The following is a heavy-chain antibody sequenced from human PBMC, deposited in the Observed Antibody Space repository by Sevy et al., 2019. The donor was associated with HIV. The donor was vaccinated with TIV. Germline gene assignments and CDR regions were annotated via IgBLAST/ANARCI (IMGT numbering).Heavy chain of an antibody. Sequence: GGSLRLSCAASGFTFSSYGMHWVRQAPGKGLEWVAVIWHDGGNKYNADSVKGRFTISGDNSKNTLYLQMNSLRAEDTAVYYCARESGYSSGWNLDNWFDPWGQGTLVTVSS. CDR3: ARESGYSSGWNLDNWFDP. J-gene: IGHJ5*02. CDR1: GFTFSSYG. CDR2: IWHDGGNK. V-gene: IGHV3-33*01. D-gene: IGHD6-19*01.